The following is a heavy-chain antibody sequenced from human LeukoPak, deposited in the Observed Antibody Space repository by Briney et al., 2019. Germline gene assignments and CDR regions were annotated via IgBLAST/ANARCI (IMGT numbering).Heavy chain of an antibody. J-gene: IGHJ4*02. V-gene: IGHV1-18*01. Sequence: ASVKVSCKASGYTFTSYGFSWVRQAPGQGLEWMGWISTYYGNTNYAQKLQDRVTMTTDTSTSTAYMELTSLRSDDTAVYYCARVYSTNYYGSGDRPFLFDYWGQRTVVTVSS. CDR3: ARVYSTNYYGSGDRPFLFDY. D-gene: IGHD3-10*01. CDR2: ISTYYGNT. CDR1: GYTFTSYG.